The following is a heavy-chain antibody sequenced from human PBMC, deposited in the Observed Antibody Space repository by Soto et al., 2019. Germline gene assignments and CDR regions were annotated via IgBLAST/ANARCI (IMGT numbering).Heavy chain of an antibody. CDR2: IYSGGGT. V-gene: IGHV3-66*04. J-gene: IGHJ3*02. CDR3: ARPKVAGIEIDVFDI. Sequence: GGSLRLSCAASGFTVSSNYMSWVRQAPGKGLEWVSLIYSGGGTSYADSVNGRFTISRDNSKNTLYLQMNSLRAEDTAVYYCARPKVAGIEIDVFDIWGQGTMVTVSS. D-gene: IGHD6-19*01. CDR1: GFTVSSNY.